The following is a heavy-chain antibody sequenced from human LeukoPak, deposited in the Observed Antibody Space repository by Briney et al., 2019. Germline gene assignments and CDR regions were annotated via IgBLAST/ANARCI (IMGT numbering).Heavy chain of an antibody. Sequence: GRSLRLSCAASGFTFDDYAMHWVRQAPGKGLEWVSGISWNSGSIGYADSVKGRFTISRDNSKNTLYLQMNSLRAEDTAVYYCAKDKDFHYYDSSGLLPDYWGQGTLVTVSS. D-gene: IGHD3-22*01. V-gene: IGHV3-9*01. CDR1: GFTFDDYA. CDR2: ISWNSGSI. CDR3: AKDKDFHYYDSSGLLPDY. J-gene: IGHJ4*02.